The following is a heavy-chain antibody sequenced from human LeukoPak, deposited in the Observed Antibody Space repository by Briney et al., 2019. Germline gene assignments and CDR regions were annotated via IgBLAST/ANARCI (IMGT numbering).Heavy chain of an antibody. Sequence: SETLSLTCTVSGGSISSSNYYWGRIRQPPGKGLEWIGSIYYSGSTYCNPSLKTRVTISEDTSKNHFSLKLSSVTAADTAVYYCARGFTVTTWAYYYYYMDVWGKGTTVTVSS. V-gene: IGHV4-39*02. CDR3: ARGFTVTTWAYYYYYMDV. D-gene: IGHD4-17*01. CDR2: IYYSGST. J-gene: IGHJ6*03. CDR1: GGSISSSNYY.